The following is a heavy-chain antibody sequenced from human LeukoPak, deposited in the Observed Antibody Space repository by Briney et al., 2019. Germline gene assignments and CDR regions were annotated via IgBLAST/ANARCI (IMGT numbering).Heavy chain of an antibody. J-gene: IGHJ6*03. CDR2: INHSGST. Sequence: SGTLSLTCAVSGGSISSSNWWSWVRQPPGKGLEWIGEINHSGSTNYNPSLKSRVTISVDTSKNQFSLKLSSVTAADTAVYYCARGYYYDSSGWSYYYYYMDVWGKGTTVTIS. CDR1: GGSISSSNW. V-gene: IGHV4-4*02. CDR3: ARGYYYDSSGWSYYYYYMDV. D-gene: IGHD3-22*01.